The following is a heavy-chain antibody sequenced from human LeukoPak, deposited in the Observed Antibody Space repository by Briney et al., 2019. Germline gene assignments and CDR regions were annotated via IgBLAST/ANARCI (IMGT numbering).Heavy chain of an antibody. D-gene: IGHD4-17*01. CDR1: GYTLTEVS. V-gene: IGHV1-24*01. Sequence: ASVKVSCKISGYTLTEVSMHWVRQAPGKGLEWMGGFDPADGEPIYAQKFQGRVTMSEDTSTDTAYMDLSSLRSEDTAVYYCATEVVGYGDVHYFGSWGQGTLVTVSS. CDR3: ATEVVGYGDVHYFGS. J-gene: IGHJ4*02. CDR2: FDPADGEP.